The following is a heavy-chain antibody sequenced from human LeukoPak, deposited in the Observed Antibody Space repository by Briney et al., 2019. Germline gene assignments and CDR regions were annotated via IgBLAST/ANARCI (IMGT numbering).Heavy chain of an antibody. CDR2: IWHDGSNT. CDR1: GFTFSSYS. Sequence: QSGGSLRLSCAASGFTFSSYSMNWVRQAPGKGLEWVAVIWHDGSNTFYADSVKGRFTIFRDNSKDTLYLQMNSLRAEDTAVYYCARDGVNCSGSGCYSFFAFDIWGQGTMVTVSS. J-gene: IGHJ3*02. CDR3: ARDGVNCSGSGCYSFFAFDI. V-gene: IGHV3-33*08. D-gene: IGHD2-15*01.